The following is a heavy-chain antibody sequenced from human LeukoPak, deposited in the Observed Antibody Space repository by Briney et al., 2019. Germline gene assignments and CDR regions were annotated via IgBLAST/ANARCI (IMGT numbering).Heavy chain of an antibody. Sequence: ASVKVSCKASGGTFSSYTINWVRQAPGQGLEWMGWISAYNGNTNYAQKLQGRVTMTTDTSTSTAFLELSSLRSEDTAVYYCATGTGDTFDIWGQGTMVTVSS. V-gene: IGHV1-18*01. CDR2: ISAYNGNT. J-gene: IGHJ3*02. CDR3: ATGTGDTFDI. CDR1: GGTFSSYT. D-gene: IGHD1-14*01.